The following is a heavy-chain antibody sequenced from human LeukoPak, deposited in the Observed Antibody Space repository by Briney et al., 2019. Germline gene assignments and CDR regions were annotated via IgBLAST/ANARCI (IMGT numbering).Heavy chain of an antibody. CDR2: VNRDGSET. D-gene: IGHD2-8*01. CDR3: VRNNAMDV. V-gene: IGHV3-7*03. CDR1: GFTLSNHW. Sequence: GGSLRLSCAASGFTLSNHWMTWVRQVPGRGPEWVANVNRDGSETYYLDSVKGRFTISRDNAKSSLYLQMNSLRAEDTALYYCVRNNAMDVWDQGTAVIVSS. J-gene: IGHJ6*02.